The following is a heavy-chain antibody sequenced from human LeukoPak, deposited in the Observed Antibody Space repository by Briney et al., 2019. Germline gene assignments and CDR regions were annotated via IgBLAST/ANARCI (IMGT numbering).Heavy chain of an antibody. CDR1: GFTFSTYE. CDR2: ISSNGGSA. V-gene: IGHV3-64D*09. Sequence: GGSLRLSCAASGFTFSTYEMAWVRQAPGKGLEYVSAISSNGGSAFYADSVKDRFIVSRDNSENTLYLQMSSLRTEDTAVYYCVKGSGKDYYGSGSPRRGFDYWGQGTLVTVSS. D-gene: IGHD3-10*01. CDR3: VKGSGKDYYGSGSPRRGFDY. J-gene: IGHJ4*02.